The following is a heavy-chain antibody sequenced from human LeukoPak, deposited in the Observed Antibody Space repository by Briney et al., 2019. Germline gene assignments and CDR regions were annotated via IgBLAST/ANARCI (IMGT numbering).Heavy chain of an antibody. CDR1: EFTFRKHA. J-gene: IGHJ4*02. CDR2: ISHDGSNK. Sequence: GGSLRLSCAASEFTFRKHAMHWVRQAPGKGLEWVAVISHDGSNKYYADSVKGRFTISRDNSKNTLYLQMNSLRAEDTAVYYCAKLRYYDSSGYLLGQHFDYWGQGTLVTVSS. D-gene: IGHD3-22*01. CDR3: AKLRYYDSSGYLLGQHFDY. V-gene: IGHV3-30*04.